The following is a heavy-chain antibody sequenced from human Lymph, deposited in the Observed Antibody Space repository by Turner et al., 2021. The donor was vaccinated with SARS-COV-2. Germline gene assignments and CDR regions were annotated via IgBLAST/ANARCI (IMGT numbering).Heavy chain of an antibody. V-gene: IGHV3-23*01. CDR3: AKDRFTLSSGWEDY. Sequence: EVKLLESGGGLVQPGGSLRPSWAASGFTFSSYAMSWVRQAPGKGLEWVSGISGSGGTTHYADSVKGRFTISRDNSKNTLYLQMNSLRAEDTAVYYCAKDRFTLSSGWEDYWGQGTLVTVSS. CDR2: ISGSGGTT. CDR1: GFTFSSYA. J-gene: IGHJ4*02. D-gene: IGHD6-19*01.